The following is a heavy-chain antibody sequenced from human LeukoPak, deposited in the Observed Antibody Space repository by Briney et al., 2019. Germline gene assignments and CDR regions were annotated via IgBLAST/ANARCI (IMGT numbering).Heavy chain of an antibody. J-gene: IGHJ4*02. CDR3: AKDLGWELPAEAY. V-gene: IGHV3-23*01. CDR1: GLTFKNYV. CDR2: IYGSGVSI. Sequence: GGSLRLPCVASGLTFKNYVMNWVRQAPGKGLQWLATIYGSGVSISYADSVKGRFTISRDNSNNTLYLQMNSLRAEDTAMYYCAKDLGWELPAEAYWGQGIQVTVSS. D-gene: IGHD1-26*01.